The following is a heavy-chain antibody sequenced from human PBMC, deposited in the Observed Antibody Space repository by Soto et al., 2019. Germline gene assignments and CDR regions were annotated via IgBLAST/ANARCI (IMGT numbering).Heavy chain of an antibody. CDR2: ISSRSTYI. CDR3: ARRDSGMDV. Sequence: GGSLRLSCVASGLTVSTYAMNWVRQAPGQGLEWVSSISSRSTYIYYADSVKGRFTISRDNAQNSLYLQMNSLRANDTAVYYCARRDSGMDVWGQGTTVTVSS. V-gene: IGHV3-21*01. J-gene: IGHJ6*02. CDR1: GLTVSTYA.